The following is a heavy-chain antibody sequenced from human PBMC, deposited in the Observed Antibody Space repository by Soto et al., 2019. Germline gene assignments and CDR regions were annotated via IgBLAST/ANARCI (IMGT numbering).Heavy chain of an antibody. CDR3: AVSIGARYFDY. Sequence: QVQLQESGPGLVTPSQTLSLTCTVSGGSISSGAYYWIWIRQPPGKRLEWIGYIYYSGSTYYNPSLKSRVTISVDTSKNQFSLKLSSVTAADTTVYYCAVSIGARYFDYWGPGTRVTVSS. CDR2: IYYSGST. D-gene: IGHD6-6*01. CDR1: GGSISSGAYY. V-gene: IGHV4-30-4*01. J-gene: IGHJ4*02.